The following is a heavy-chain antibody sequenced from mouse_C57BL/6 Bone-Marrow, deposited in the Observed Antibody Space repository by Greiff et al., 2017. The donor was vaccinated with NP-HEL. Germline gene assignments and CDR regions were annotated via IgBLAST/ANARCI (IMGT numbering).Heavy chain of an antibody. Sequence: EVQLVESGPGLVKPSQSLSLTCSVTGYSITSGYYWNWIRQFPGNKLEWMGYISYDGSNNYNPSLKNRISITRDTSKNQFFLKLNSVTTEDTATYYCARETTGTGYWGQGTTLTVSS. CDR1: GYSITSGYY. J-gene: IGHJ2*01. D-gene: IGHD4-1*02. CDR3: ARETTGTGY. V-gene: IGHV3-6*01. CDR2: ISYDGSN.